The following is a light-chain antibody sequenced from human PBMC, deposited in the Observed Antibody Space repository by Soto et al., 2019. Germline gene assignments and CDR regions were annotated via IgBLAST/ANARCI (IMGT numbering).Light chain of an antibody. Sequence: ERVMTQSPATLSVSPGQRATPSCRASQSVSSNLAWYQQKPGQAPRIFIYGASTRATAIPPRFSGSGSGTEFTLTISSLQSEDFAVYYCQQYDNWPITFGQGTKVDIK. V-gene: IGKV3-15*01. CDR3: QQYDNWPIT. CDR1: QSVSSN. J-gene: IGKJ1*01. CDR2: GAS.